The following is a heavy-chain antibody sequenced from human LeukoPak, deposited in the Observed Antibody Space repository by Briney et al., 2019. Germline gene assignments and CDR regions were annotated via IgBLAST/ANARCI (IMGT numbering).Heavy chain of an antibody. CDR3: ARPGSSGLDFDY. CDR2: IYYSGST. D-gene: IGHD6-19*01. CDR1: GGSISSSSYY. Sequence: SETLSLTCTVSGGSISSSSYYWGWIRQPPGKGLEWIGSIYYSGSTYYNPSLKSRVTISVDTSKNQFSLKLSSVTAADTAVYYCARPGSSGLDFDYWGQGTLVTVSS. J-gene: IGHJ4*02. V-gene: IGHV4-39*01.